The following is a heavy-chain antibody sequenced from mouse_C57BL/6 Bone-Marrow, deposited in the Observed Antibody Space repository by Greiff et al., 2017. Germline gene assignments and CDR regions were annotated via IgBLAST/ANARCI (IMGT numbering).Heavy chain of an antibody. CDR3: ARGARGGYFDV. J-gene: IGHJ1*03. CDR1: GYTFTSYW. CDR2: IDPSDSYT. Sequence: VQLQQPGAELVKPGASVKLSCKASGYTFTSYWMQWVKQRPGQGLEWIGEIDPSDSYTNNNQKFKGQARLTADTASSTAYMQLSSLTSEDSAVYYGARGARGGYFDVWGTGTTVAVSS. V-gene: IGHV1-50*01. D-gene: IGHD3-3*01.